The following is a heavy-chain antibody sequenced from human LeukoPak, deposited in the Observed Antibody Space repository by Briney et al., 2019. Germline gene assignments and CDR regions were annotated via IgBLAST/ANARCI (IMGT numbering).Heavy chain of an antibody. CDR1: GYSIRFGYY. CDR3: AREGTDYNFWSGSQDY. CDR2: IYHSGST. J-gene: IGHJ4*02. Sequence: SETLSLTCAVSGYSIRFGYYWGWIRQPPGKGLEWIGSIYHSGSTCYNPSLKSRVTISVDPSKNQFSLKLNSVTAADTAVYYCAREGTDYNFWSGSQDYWGQGTLVTVSS. D-gene: IGHD3-3*01. V-gene: IGHV4-38-2*02.